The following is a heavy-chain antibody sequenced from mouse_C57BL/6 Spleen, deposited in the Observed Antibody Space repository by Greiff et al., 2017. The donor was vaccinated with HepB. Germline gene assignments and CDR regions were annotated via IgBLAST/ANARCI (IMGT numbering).Heavy chain of an antibody. J-gene: IGHJ4*01. D-gene: IGHD2-10*02. Sequence: VQLQQSGAELVRPGTSVKMSCKASGYTFTNYWIGWAKQRPGHGLEWIGDIYPGGGYTNYNEKFKGKATLTADKSSSTAYMQFSSLTSEDSAIYYCARSYGGYAMDYWGQGTSVTVSS. CDR1: GYTFTNYW. V-gene: IGHV1-63*01. CDR3: ARSYGGYAMDY. CDR2: IYPGGGYT.